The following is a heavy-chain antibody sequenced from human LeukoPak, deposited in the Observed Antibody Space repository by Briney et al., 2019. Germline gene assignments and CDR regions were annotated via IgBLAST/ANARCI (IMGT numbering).Heavy chain of an antibody. CDR3: ARGGAYYYDSSGDAFDN. Sequence: SETLSLTCTVSGGSISSGDYYWSWIRQPPGKGLEWIGYIYYSGSTYYNPSLKSRVTISVDTSKNQFSLKLSSVTAADTAVYYCARGGAYYYDSSGDAFDNWGQGTMVTVSS. CDR1: GGSISSGDYY. V-gene: IGHV4-30-4*08. D-gene: IGHD3-22*01. J-gene: IGHJ3*02. CDR2: IYYSGST.